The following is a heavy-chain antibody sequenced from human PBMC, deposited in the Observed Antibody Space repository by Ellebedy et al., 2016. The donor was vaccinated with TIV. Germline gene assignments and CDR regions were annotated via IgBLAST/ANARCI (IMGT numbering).Heavy chain of an antibody. Sequence: AASVKVSCKASGYTFTSYYMHWVRQATGQGLEWMGWMNPNSGNTGYAQKFQGRVTITRNTSISTAYMELSSLRSEDTAVYYCARGFGELPSYWGQGTLVTVSS. D-gene: IGHD3-10*01. CDR3: ARGFGELPSY. CDR1: GYTFTSYY. V-gene: IGHV1-8*03. CDR2: MNPNSGNT. J-gene: IGHJ4*02.